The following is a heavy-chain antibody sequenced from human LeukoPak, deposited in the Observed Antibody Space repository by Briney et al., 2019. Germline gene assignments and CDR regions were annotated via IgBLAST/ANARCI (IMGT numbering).Heavy chain of an antibody. Sequence: GRSLRLSCAASGFTFSSYDMNWLRQAPGKGLEWVSYISTSGSTIYYADSVKGRFTISRDNAKNSLYLQMNSLRAEDTAVYYCAKDRDYGDYGYAFDIWGQGTMVTVSS. CDR3: AKDRDYGDYGYAFDI. CDR2: ISTSGSTI. D-gene: IGHD4-17*01. J-gene: IGHJ3*02. V-gene: IGHV3-48*03. CDR1: GFTFSSYD.